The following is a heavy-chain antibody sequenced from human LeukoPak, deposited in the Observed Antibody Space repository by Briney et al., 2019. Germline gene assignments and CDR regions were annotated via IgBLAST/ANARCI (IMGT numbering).Heavy chain of an antibody. CDR3: ATEGSTSCLGY. CDR2: FDPEDGET. D-gene: IGHD2-2*01. Sequence: ASVKVSCKVSGYTLTELSMDWVRQAPGKGIGWMGGFDPEDGETIYAQKFQGRGTITEDTYKDRDYMELSSLRSEDTAVYYCATEGSTSCLGYWGQGTLVTVSS. V-gene: IGHV1-24*01. J-gene: IGHJ4*02. CDR1: GYTLTELS.